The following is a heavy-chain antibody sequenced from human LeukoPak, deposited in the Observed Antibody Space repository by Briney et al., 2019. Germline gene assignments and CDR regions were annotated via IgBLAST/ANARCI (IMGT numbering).Heavy chain of an antibody. J-gene: IGHJ4*02. V-gene: IGHV3-33*01. Sequence: GRSLRLSCAASGFTFSSYGMHWVRQAPGKGLEWVAVIWYDGSNKYYADSVKGRFTISRDNSKNTLYLQMNSLRAEDTAVYYCALPGYDSSGYYYFDYWGQGTLVTVSS. D-gene: IGHD3-22*01. CDR3: ALPGYDSSGYYYFDY. CDR1: GFTFSSYG. CDR2: IWYDGSNK.